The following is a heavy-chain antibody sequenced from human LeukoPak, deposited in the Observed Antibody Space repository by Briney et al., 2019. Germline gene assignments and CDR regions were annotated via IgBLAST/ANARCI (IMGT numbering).Heavy chain of an antibody. D-gene: IGHD3-3*01. V-gene: IGHV4-59*12. CDR2: IYYSGST. J-gene: IGHJ4*02. CDR3: ARAVILFWSEYYFDY. Sequence: PSETLSLTCTVSGGSISSYYWSWIRQPPGKGLEWIGYIYYSGSTNYNPSLKSRVTISVDTSKNQFSLKLSSVTAADTAVYYCARAVILFWSEYYFDYWGQGTLVTVSS. CDR1: GGSISSYY.